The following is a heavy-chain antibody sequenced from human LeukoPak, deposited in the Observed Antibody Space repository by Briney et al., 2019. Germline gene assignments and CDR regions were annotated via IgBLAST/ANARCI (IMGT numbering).Heavy chain of an antibody. D-gene: IGHD6-19*01. CDR2: ISAYNGNT. CDR3: ARDLSGVAVAGHTGY. V-gene: IGHV1-18*01. Sequence: GESLKISCKGSGYTFTSYGISWVRQAPGQGLEWMGWISAYNGNTNYAQKLQGRVTMTTDTSTSTAYMELRSPRSDDTAVYYCARDLSGVAVAGHTGYWGQGTLVTVSS. J-gene: IGHJ4*02. CDR1: GYTFTSYG.